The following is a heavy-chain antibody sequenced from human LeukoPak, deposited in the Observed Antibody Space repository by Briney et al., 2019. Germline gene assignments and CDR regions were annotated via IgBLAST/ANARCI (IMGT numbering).Heavy chain of an antibody. CDR2: IYYSGST. CDR3: ARAGQWLGEEFDH. D-gene: IGHD6-19*01. J-gene: IGHJ4*02. Sequence: SETLSLTCTVSGGSISSYYWSWIRQPPGKGLEWIGYIYYSGSTNYNPSLKSRVTISVDTSKNQFSLKLSSVTAADTAVYYCARAGQWLGEEFDHWGQGTLVTVSS. CDR1: GGSISSYY. V-gene: IGHV4-59*01.